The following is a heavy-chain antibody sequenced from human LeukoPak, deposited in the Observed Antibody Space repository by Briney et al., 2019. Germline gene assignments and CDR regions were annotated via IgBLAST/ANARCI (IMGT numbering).Heavy chain of an antibody. Sequence: GGSLRLSCAASGFTFSDYYMSWIRQAPGKGLEWVSYISSSGSTIYYADSVKGRFTISRDNAKNSLYLQMNSLRAEDTAVYYCARDYYDNSAYYYMDVWGKGTRSPSP. CDR3: ARDYYDNSAYYYMDV. CDR2: ISSSGSTI. CDR1: GFTFSDYY. D-gene: IGHD3-22*01. V-gene: IGHV3-11*04. J-gene: IGHJ6*03.